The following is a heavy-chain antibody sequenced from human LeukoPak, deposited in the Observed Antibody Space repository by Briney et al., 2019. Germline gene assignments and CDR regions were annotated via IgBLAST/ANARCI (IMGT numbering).Heavy chain of an antibody. CDR2: IYYSGST. CDR3: ARHVGNSGSGSYLTYFDY. J-gene: IGHJ4*02. CDR1: GGSISSYY. V-gene: IGHV4-59*08. D-gene: IGHD3-10*01. Sequence: KPSETLSLTCTVPGGSISSYYWSWIRPPPGKGLEWIGHIYYSGSTHYNPSLKSRVTISVDTSKNQFSLKLSSVTAADTAVYYCARHVGNSGSGSYLTYFDYWGQGTLVTVSS.